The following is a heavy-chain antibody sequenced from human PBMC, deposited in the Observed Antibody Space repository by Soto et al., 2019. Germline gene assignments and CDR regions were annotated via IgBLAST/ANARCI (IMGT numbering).Heavy chain of an antibody. CDR3: ARMVRGVMDWFDP. CDR1: GGSISSGGYY. Sequence: SETLSLTCTVSGGSISSGGYYWSWIRQHPGKGLEWIGYIYYSGSTYYNPSLKSRVTISVDTSKNQFSLKLSSVTAADTAVYYCARMVRGVMDWFDPWGQGTLVTVPS. J-gene: IGHJ5*02. V-gene: IGHV4-31*03. D-gene: IGHD3-10*01. CDR2: IYYSGST.